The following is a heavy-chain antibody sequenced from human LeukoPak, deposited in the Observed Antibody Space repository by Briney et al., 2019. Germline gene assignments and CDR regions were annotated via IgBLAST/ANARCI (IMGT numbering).Heavy chain of an antibody. CDR1: GFTVSSNY. J-gene: IGHJ4*02. V-gene: IGHV3-53*01. CDR2: IYSSGNT. Sequence: GGSLRLSCAASGFTVSSNYMSWVRQVPGKGLEWVSIIYSSGNTFYADSVKGRFTIPRDNSKNTLYLQMNSLRAEDTAVYYCARARYFDYWGQGTLVTVSS. CDR3: ARARYFDY.